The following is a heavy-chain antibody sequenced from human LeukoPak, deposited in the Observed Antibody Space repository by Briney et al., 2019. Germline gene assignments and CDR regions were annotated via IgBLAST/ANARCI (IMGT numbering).Heavy chain of an antibody. CDR1: GYTFTSYY. J-gene: IGHJ4*02. D-gene: IGHD3-22*01. V-gene: IGHV1-46*01. CDR2: INPSGGST. Sequence: GASVKVSCKASGYTFTSYYMHWVRQAPGQGLEWMGIINPSGGSTSYAQKFQGRVTMTRDTSTSTVYMELSSLRSEDTAVYYCARDLSPQSESYYYDSSGYYPGYWGQGTLVTVSS. CDR3: ARDLSPQSESYYYDSSGYYPGY.